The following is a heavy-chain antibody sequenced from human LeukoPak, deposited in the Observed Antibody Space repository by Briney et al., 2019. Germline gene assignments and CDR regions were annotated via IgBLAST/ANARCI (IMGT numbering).Heavy chain of an antibody. CDR2: IRYDGSNK. V-gene: IGHV3-30*02. CDR1: GFTFSSYG. J-gene: IGHJ4*02. D-gene: IGHD4-17*01. CDR3: AREGEYGDYCNW. Sequence: TGGSLRLSCAASGFTFSSYGMHWVRQAPGKGLEWVAFIRYDGSNKYYADSVKGRFTISRDNSKNTLYLQMNSLRAEDTAVYYCAREGEYGDYCNWWGQGTLVTVSS.